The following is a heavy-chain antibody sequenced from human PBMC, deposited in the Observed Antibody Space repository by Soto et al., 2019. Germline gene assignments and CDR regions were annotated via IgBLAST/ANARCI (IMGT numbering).Heavy chain of an antibody. D-gene: IGHD2-2*01. CDR1: GGTFSSYT. J-gene: IGHJ3*02. Sequence: QVQLVQSGAEVKKPGSSVKVSCKASGGTFSSYTISWVRQAPGQGLEWMGRIIPILGIANYAQKFQGRVTITADKSTSTAYMELSSLRSEDTAVYYCASRVPAAMPPHQDYAFDIWGQGTMVTVSS. CDR2: IIPILGIA. V-gene: IGHV1-69*02. CDR3: ASRVPAAMPPHQDYAFDI.